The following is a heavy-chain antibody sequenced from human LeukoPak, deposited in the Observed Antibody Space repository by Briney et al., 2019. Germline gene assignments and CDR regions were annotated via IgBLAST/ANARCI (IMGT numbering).Heavy chain of an antibody. CDR3: ANALGGGNTWYYFDC. CDR1: GFKFSDYY. Sequence: PGGSLRLSCAASGFKFSDYYMSWIRQAPGKGLEWVSYIDTSGYSIYYADSVKGRFTISRDNARNSVYLQMNSLRAEDTAVYYCANALGGGNTWYYFDCWGQGTLVTVSS. D-gene: IGHD6-13*01. J-gene: IGHJ4*02. CDR2: IDTSGYSI. V-gene: IGHV3-11*01.